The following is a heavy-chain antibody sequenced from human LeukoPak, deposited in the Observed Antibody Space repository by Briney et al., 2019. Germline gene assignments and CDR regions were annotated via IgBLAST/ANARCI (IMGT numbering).Heavy chain of an antibody. D-gene: IGHD5-18*01. CDR1: GFTFGDFA. V-gene: IGHV3-49*03. CDR2: LRSDAHGGTT. J-gene: IGHJ4*02. Sequence: GGSLRLSCTGSGFTFGDFAMSWFRQAPGKGLEWVGFLRSDAHGGTTEYAASVKGRFTISRDDSKSIAYLQMDSLRIEDTSMYYCVRGLWTAMGAGAYWGQGTLVAVSS. CDR3: VRGLWTAMGAGAY.